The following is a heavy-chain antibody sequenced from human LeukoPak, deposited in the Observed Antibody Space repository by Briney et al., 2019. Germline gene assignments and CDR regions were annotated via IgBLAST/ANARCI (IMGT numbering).Heavy chain of an antibody. Sequence: GGSLRLSCAASGFTFSSYSMNWVRQAPGKGLEWVSSISSSSSYIYYADSVKGRFTISRDNAKNSLYLQMNSLRAEDTAVYYCAREGGNEYYFDYWGQGTLVTVSS. CDR1: GFTFSSYS. J-gene: IGHJ4*02. CDR3: AREGGNEYYFDY. CDR2: ISSSSSYI. V-gene: IGHV3-21*01. D-gene: IGHD2-8*01.